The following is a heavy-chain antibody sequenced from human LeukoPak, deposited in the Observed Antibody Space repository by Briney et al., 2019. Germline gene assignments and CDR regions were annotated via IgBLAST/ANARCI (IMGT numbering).Heavy chain of an antibody. V-gene: IGHV4-61*02. J-gene: IGHJ4*02. CDR2: IYTSGST. D-gene: IGHD6-6*01. Sequence: SGTLSLTCTVSGGSISSGSYYWSWIRQPAGKGLEWIGRIYTSGSTNYNPSLKSRVTISVDTSKNQFSLKLSSVTAADTAVYYCARLGGVAARLGGGIDYWGQGTLVTVSS. CDR1: GGSISSGSYY. CDR3: ARLGGVAARLGGGIDY.